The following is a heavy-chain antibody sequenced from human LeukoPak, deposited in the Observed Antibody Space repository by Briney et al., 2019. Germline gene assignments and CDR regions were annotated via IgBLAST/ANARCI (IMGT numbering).Heavy chain of an antibody. Sequence: PGGSLRLSCAASGFTFSSYGMHWVRQAPGKGLEWVAVIWYDGSNKYYADSVKGGFTISRDNSKNTLYLQMNSLRAEDTAVYYCAREWDSKKKGIDYWGQGTLVTVSS. V-gene: IGHV3-33*01. CDR3: AREWDSKKKGIDY. CDR1: GFTFSSYG. D-gene: IGHD1-26*01. CDR2: IWYDGSNK. J-gene: IGHJ4*02.